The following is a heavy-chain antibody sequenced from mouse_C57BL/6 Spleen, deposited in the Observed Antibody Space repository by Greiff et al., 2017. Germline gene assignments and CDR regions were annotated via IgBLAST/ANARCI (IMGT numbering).Heavy chain of an antibody. J-gene: IGHJ2*01. Sequence: QVTLKVSGPGILQPSQTLSLTCSFSGFSLSTFGMGVGWIRQPSGKGLEWLAHIWWDDDKYYNPALKSRLTISKDTSKNQVFLKIANVDTADTATYYCARTLYYYGSSYWYFDYWGQGTTLTVSS. CDR3: ARTLYYYGSSYWYFDY. D-gene: IGHD1-1*01. CDR2: IWWDDDK. V-gene: IGHV8-8*01. CDR1: GFSLSTFGMG.